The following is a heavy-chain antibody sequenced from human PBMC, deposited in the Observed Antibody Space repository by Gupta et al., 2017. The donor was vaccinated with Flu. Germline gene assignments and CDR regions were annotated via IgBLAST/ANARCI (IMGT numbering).Heavy chain of an antibody. CDR3: AKGXAVAGADYYGMDV. V-gene: IGHV3-23*01. Sequence: EVQLLESGGGLVQPGGSLRLSCAASGFSFSNYAMSWVRQAPGKGLEWVSAISGSDGSTYYADSVKGRFTISRDNSKNTLYLQMNSLRTEDTXVXYCAKGXAVAGADYYGMDVWGQGTTVSVSS. J-gene: IGHJ6*02. CDR1: GFSFSNYA. CDR2: ISGSDGST. D-gene: IGHD6-19*01.